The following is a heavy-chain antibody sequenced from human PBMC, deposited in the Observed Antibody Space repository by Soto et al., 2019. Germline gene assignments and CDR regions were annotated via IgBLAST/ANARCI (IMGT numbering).Heavy chain of an antibody. CDR3: TKDSYITVTPVRLDY. CDR1: GCTISNAW. J-gene: IGHJ4*01. CDR2: VKSKTHGGTT. Sequence: VLLRLSWAAAGCTISNAWIHCVRQAPGKGLEWVGRVKSKTHGGTTDFAASVKGRFAISRDDSISMAFMRMNSLKIEDTAVYYCTKDSYITVTPVRLDYWRHGTLVTVSS. D-gene: IGHD4-4*01. V-gene: IGHV3-15*07.